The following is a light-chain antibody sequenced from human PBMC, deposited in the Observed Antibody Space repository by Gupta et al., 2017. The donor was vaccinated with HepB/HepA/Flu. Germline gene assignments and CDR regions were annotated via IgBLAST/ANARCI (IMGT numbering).Light chain of an antibody. CDR2: ITSDGRH. V-gene: IGLV4-69*01. CDR3: QTWAPGFGYA. Sequence: QLVLTQSPSASASVGASVKLTCTLSSGHSSLAIAWHQRQPEKGPRFLMTITSDGRHTKGDGIPDRFAGSSSGAERYLIISSLQSDDEADYYCQTWAPGFGYAFGTGTKVSVL. J-gene: IGLJ1*01. CDR1: SGHSSLA.